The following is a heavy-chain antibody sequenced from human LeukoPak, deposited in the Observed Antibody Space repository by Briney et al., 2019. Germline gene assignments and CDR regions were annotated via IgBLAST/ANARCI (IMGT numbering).Heavy chain of an antibody. CDR3: ARLAPSSSWYRAVAGTGDY. J-gene: IGHJ4*02. V-gene: IGHV4-39*01. Sequence: SQTLSLTCSVSGFSLNRDNYDGGWIRQPPGKGLEWIGSIYYTGITYYNPSLGSRFTMSVDTSKNHFSLKLSSVTAADTAVYYCARLAPSSSWYRAVAGTGDYWGQGTLVTVSS. D-gene: IGHD6-13*01. CDR2: IYYTGIT. CDR1: GFSLNRDNYD.